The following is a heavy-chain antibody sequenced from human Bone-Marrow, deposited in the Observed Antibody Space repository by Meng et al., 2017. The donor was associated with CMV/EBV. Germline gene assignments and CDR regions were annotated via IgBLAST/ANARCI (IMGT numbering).Heavy chain of an antibody. J-gene: IGHJ6*02. D-gene: IGHD6-6*01. CDR2: IRYDGSNK. CDR1: GFTFSSYG. CDR3: TRDRAARRSRYYGMDV. V-gene: IGHV3-30*02. Sequence: GGSLRLSCAASGFTFSSYGMHWVRQAPGKGLEWVAFIRYDGSNKYYADSVKGRFTISRDNSKNTLYLQMNSLRAEDTAVYYCTRDRAARRSRYYGMDVWGQGTTVTVSS.